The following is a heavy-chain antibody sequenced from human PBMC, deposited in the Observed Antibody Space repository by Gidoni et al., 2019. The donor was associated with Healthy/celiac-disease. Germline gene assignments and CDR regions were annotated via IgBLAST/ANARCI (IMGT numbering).Heavy chain of an antibody. V-gene: IGHV4-34*01. D-gene: IGHD5-18*01. Sequence: QVQLQQWGAGLLKPSETLSLTSAVYGGSFSGYYWSWIRQPPGKGLEWIGEINHSGSTNYNPSLKSRVTISVDTSKNQFSLKLSSVTAADTAVYYCARGGSYSYGYNRRSGGWFDPWGQGTLVTVSS. J-gene: IGHJ5*02. CDR1: GGSFSGYY. CDR3: ARGGSYSYGYNRRSGGWFDP. CDR2: INHSGST.